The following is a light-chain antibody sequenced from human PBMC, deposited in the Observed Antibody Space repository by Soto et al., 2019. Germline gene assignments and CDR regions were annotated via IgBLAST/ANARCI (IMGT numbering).Light chain of an antibody. CDR2: GAS. CDR3: QQYNNWPRT. J-gene: IGKJ1*01. Sequence: EILMTQSPDTLSVSPGERVTLSCRASQSVSSNLAWYQQKPGQAPRLLIYGASTRATGIPARFSGSGSGTEFTLTISSLQSEDFAVYYCQQYNNWPRTFGQGTKVEIK. V-gene: IGKV3-15*01. CDR1: QSVSSN.